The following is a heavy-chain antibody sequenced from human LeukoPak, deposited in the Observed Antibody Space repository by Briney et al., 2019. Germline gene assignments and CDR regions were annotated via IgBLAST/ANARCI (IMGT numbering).Heavy chain of an antibody. CDR2: ITHNGGT. D-gene: IGHD1-26*01. CDR1: GGSFRGYF. V-gene: IGHV4-34*01. CDR3: ARGNSGSHWGDHYFYMDV. Sequence: PSETLSLTCAVYGGSFRGYFWGWVRQTPGKGLKWLGEITHNGGTNYMPSLSGRVSVFQDVSKNQFSLKLSSVTAADTGVYYCARGNSGSHWGDHYFYMDVWGKGTTVIVSS. J-gene: IGHJ6*03.